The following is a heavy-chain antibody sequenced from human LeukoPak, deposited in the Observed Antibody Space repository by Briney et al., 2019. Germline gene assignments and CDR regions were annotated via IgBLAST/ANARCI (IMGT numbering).Heavy chain of an antibody. CDR1: GFIFSGYA. V-gene: IGHV3-23*01. CDR2: IGGRGDST. CDR3: AKDRVSPGFNLFDS. J-gene: IGHJ5*01. D-gene: IGHD3-16*01. Sequence: GGSLRLSCAASGFIFSGYAMSWVRQAPGKGLEWVSAIGGRGDSTFYADSEKGRFTISRDNSKNTLYLQMKSLRAEDTAVYYCAKDRVSPGFNLFDSWGQGTLVSVSS.